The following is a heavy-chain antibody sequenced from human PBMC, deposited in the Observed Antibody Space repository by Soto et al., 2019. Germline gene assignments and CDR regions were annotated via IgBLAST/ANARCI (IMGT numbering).Heavy chain of an antibody. D-gene: IGHD2-15*01. CDR2: ISAYNGNT. CDR1: GYTFTSYG. J-gene: IGHJ5*02. CDR3: ARDRYEGPHVGVVVAVAFDP. Sequence: ASVKVSCKASGYTFTSYGISWVRQAPGQGLEWMGWISAYNGNTNYAQKLQGRVTMTTDTSTSTAYMELRSLRSDDTAVYYCARDRYEGPHVGVVVAVAFDPWGQGTLVTVSS. V-gene: IGHV1-18*01.